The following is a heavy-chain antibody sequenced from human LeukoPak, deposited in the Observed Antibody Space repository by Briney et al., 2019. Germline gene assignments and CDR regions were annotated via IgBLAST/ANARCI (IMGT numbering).Heavy chain of an antibody. CDR3: ARAADTANDY. CDR2: ISSSSSYI. J-gene: IGHJ4*02. D-gene: IGHD2-21*02. CDR1: GFTFSSYS. Sequence: PGGSLRLSCAASGFTFSSYSMNWVRQAPGKGLEWVSSISSSSSYIYYADSVKGRFTISRDSAKNSLYLQMNSLRAEDTAVYYCARAADTANDYWGQGTLVTVSS. V-gene: IGHV3-21*01.